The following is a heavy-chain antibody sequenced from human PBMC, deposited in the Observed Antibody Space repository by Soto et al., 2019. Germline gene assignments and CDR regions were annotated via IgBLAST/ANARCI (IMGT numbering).Heavy chain of an antibody. D-gene: IGHD1-26*01. V-gene: IGHV2-26*01. CDR2: IFSNDEK. J-gene: IGHJ6*02. Sequence: QVTLKESGPVLVKPTETLTLTCTVSGFSLSKARMGVSWIRQPPGKALEWLAHIFSNDEKSYSTSLKSRLTISKDTSNSQVVLTMANLDPVDTATYYCARILSHELGAYYYYGMDVWGQGTTVTVSS. CDR3: ARILSHELGAYYYYGMDV. CDR1: GFSLSKARMG.